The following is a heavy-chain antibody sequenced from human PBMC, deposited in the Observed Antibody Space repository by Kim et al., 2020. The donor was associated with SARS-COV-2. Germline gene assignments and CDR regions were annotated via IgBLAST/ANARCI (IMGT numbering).Heavy chain of an antibody. CDR3: AKDYVEMATIKDWFDP. Sequence: GGSLRLSCAASGFTFSSYAMTWVRQAPGKGLEWVSTASGSGYTTFYADSVKGRFTISRDNYKNTLYLQMNSLRAEDTAVYYCAKDYVEMATIKDWFDPWGQGTLVTVSS. D-gene: IGHD3-16*01. V-gene: IGHV3-23*01. CDR1: GFTFSSYA. J-gene: IGHJ5*02. CDR2: ASGSGYTT.